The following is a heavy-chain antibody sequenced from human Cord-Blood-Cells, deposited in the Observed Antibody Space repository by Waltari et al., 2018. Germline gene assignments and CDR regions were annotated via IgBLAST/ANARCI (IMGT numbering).Heavy chain of an antibody. CDR3: TTFLRGDRGVGPWVAFDI. V-gene: IGHV3-15*01. D-gene: IGHD7-27*01. Sequence: EVQLVEYGGGLVKHGGSLRLSCAASGFTCSNAWMSWVRQAPGKGLAWVGRIKSKTDGGTTDYAAPVKGRFTISRDDSKNTLYLQMNSLKTEDTAVYYCTTFLRGDRGVGPWVAFDIWGQGTMVTVSS. CDR1: GFTCSNAW. J-gene: IGHJ3*02. CDR2: IKSKTDGGTT.